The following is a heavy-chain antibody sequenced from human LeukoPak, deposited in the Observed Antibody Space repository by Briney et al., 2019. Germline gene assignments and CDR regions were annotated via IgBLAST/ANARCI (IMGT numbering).Heavy chain of an antibody. CDR1: GGSISSSSYY. D-gene: IGHD3-9*01. V-gene: IGHV4-39*01. Sequence: SETLSLTCTVPGGSISSSSYYWGWIRQPPGKGLEWIGSIYYSGSTYYNPSLKSRVTISVDTSKNQYSLKLSSVTAADTAVYYCARQDNILTGPAFDIWGQGTMVTVSS. CDR2: IYYSGST. J-gene: IGHJ3*02. CDR3: ARQDNILTGPAFDI.